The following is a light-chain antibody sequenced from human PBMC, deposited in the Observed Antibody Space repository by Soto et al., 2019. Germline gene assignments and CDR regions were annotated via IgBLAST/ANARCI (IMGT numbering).Light chain of an antibody. V-gene: IGLV2-11*01. CDR3: CSYAGSYTYV. J-gene: IGLJ2*01. CDR1: SSDVGGYNY. CDR2: DVS. Sequence: QSALTQPPSVSGSPGQSVTISCTGTSSDVGGYNYVSWYQQHPGKAPKLMIYDVSKRPSGVPDRFSGSKSGNTASLTISGLQDEDEADYYCCSYAGSYTYVFGGGTKVTVL.